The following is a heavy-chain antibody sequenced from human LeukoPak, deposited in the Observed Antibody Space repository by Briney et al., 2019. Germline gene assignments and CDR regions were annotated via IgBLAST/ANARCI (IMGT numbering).Heavy chain of an antibody. CDR2: IYYSGTT. CDR1: GGSITSSGYY. Sequence: SETLSLTCTVSGGSITSSGYYWGWIRQTPGKGLEWIGAIYYSGTTNYNPSLKSRATLSVDTSKNQFSLKLSSVTAADTAVYYCARQHTRGVVVALVDYWGQGTLVTVSS. CDR3: ARQHTRGVVVALVDY. J-gene: IGHJ4*02. D-gene: IGHD2-15*01. V-gene: IGHV4-39*01.